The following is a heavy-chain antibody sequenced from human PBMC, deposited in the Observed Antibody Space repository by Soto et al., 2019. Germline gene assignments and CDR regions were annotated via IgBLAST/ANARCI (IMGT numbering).Heavy chain of an antibody. CDR2: IYYSGST. D-gene: IGHD6-13*01. J-gene: IGHJ6*02. Sequence: RIRQTPGKGLEWIGSIYYSGSTYYNPSLKSRVTISVDTPKNQISLKLSSVTAADTAVYYCRRPQIATYYPMDVWGQGTTVT. V-gene: IGHV4-39*01. CDR3: RRPQIATYYPMDV.